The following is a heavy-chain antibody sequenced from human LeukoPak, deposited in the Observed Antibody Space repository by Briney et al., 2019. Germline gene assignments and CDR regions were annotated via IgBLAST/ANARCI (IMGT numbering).Heavy chain of an antibody. J-gene: IGHJ4*02. CDR1: GITLSNYG. CDR2: ISDSGGRT. V-gene: IGHV3-23*01. CDR3: AKRGVVIRVILVGFHKEAYYFDS. D-gene: IGHD3-22*01. Sequence: GGSLRLSCAVSGITLSNYGMSWVRQAPGKGLEWVAGISDSGGRTNYADPVKGRFAISRDNPRNTLYLQMNSLRAEDTAVYFCAKRGVVIRVILVGFHKEAYYFDSWGQGALVTVSS.